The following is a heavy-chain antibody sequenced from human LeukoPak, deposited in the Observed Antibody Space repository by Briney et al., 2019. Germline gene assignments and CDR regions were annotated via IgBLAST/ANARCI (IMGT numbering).Heavy chain of an antibody. CDR3: ARLLWFGEAPNWFDP. D-gene: IGHD3-10*01. V-gene: IGHV4-59*01. Sequence: SETLSLTCTVSGGSISSYYWSWIRQPPGKGLEWTGYIYYSGSTNYNPSLKSRVTISVDTSKNQFSLKLSSVTAADTAVYYCARLLWFGEAPNWFDPWGQGTLVTVSS. J-gene: IGHJ5*02. CDR2: IYYSGST. CDR1: GGSISSYY.